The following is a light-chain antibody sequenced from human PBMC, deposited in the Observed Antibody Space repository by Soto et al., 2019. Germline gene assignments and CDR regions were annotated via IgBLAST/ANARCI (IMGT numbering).Light chain of an antibody. J-gene: IGLJ2*01. Sequence: QSAPTQPASVSGSPGQSITISCTGTSSDVGDYNLVSWYQQHPGKAPKLIIYDVTNRPSGVSSRFSGSKSGNTASLTISGLQAEDEADYYCSSYTSDSSLDVVLGGGTKLTVL. CDR2: DVT. CDR3: SSYTSDSSLDVV. CDR1: SSDVGDYNL. V-gene: IGLV2-14*01.